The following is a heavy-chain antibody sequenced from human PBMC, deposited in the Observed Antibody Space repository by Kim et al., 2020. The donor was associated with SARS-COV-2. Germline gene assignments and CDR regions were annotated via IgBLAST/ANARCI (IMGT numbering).Heavy chain of an antibody. J-gene: IGHJ4*02. V-gene: IGHV1-69*13. D-gene: IGHD6-13*01. CDR1: GGTFSSYA. CDR2: IIPIFGTA. Sequence: SVKVSCKASGGTFSSYAISWVRQAPGQGLEWMGGIIPIFGTANYAQKFQGRVTITADESTSTAYMELSSLRSEDTAVYYCASPTIAAAGTGVPRVGAVYAFDYWGQGTLVTVSS. CDR3: ASPTIAAAGTGVPRVGAVYAFDY.